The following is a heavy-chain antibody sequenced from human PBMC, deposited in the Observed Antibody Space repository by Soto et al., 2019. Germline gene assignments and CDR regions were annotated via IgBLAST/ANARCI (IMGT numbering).Heavy chain of an antibody. CDR1: GDSVSSGLYY. Sequence: PSETLSLTCTVSGDSVSSGLYYWSWIRQHPGEGLEWIGYIYFSGSTRYNPSLESRVTMSLDTSKSQFSLVLASVTAADTAVYYCARVSVVLAAFDYWGQGALVTVSS. D-gene: IGHD2-15*01. V-gene: IGHV4-31*03. CDR2: IYFSGST. J-gene: IGHJ4*02. CDR3: ARVSVVLAAFDY.